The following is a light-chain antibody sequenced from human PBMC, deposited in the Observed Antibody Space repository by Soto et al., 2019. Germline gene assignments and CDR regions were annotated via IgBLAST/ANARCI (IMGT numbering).Light chain of an antibody. J-gene: IGKJ4*01. V-gene: IGKV3D-20*01. Sequence: DIVLTQSPATLSLSPGERATLSCGASQSITNNYLACYQQKPGLAPRLLIYDTSKRATGTPSRFSGSGSGTDFTLTISRLEHEDFAAYYCQQFGSLITFGGGTKVEIK. CDR1: QSITNNY. CDR3: QQFGSLIT. CDR2: DTS.